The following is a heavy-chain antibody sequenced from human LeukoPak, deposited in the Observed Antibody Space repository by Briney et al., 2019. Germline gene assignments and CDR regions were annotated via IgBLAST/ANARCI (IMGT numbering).Heavy chain of an antibody. V-gene: IGHV1-69*06. D-gene: IGHD6-13*01. CDR3: AREPTYTSSWYTSCDF. J-gene: IGHJ4*02. Sequence: ASVKVSCKASGGTFSSYAISWVRQAPGQGLEWMGGIIPIFGTANYAQKFQGRVTITADKSTSTAYMELSSLRSEDTAVYYCAREPTYTSSWYTSCDFWGQGTLVTVSS. CDR1: GGTFSSYA. CDR2: IIPIFGTA.